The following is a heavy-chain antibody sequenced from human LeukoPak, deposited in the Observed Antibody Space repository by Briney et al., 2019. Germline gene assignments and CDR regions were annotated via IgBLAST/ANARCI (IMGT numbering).Heavy chain of an antibody. CDR1: EYTFTDYY. J-gene: IGHJ4*02. CDR3: ARDAWLVGTTNLYYFDC. Sequence: ASVKVSCKASEYTFTDYYMHWVRQAPGQGLEWMGWINPNSGDTNYAQKFQGRVTMTRHPSIRTAYMALTRLRSGDPGVYYCARDAWLVGTTNLYYFDCWGQGTLVTVSS. V-gene: IGHV1-2*02. CDR2: INPNSGDT. D-gene: IGHD1-26*01.